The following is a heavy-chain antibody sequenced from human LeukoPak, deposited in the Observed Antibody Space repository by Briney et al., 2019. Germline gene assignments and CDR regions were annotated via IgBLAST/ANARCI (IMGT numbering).Heavy chain of an antibody. CDR3: ARYYCSATNCPGVDY. J-gene: IGHJ4*02. V-gene: IGHV4-30-4*08. CDR1: GASITSGGYY. Sequence: SETLSLTCTVSGASITSGGYYWSWIRQPPGKGLEWIGNIDYSGTYYNPSLKSRLTISVDTSKNQFSLKLSSVTAADTAVYYCARYYCSATNCPGVDYWGQGTLVTVSS. CDR2: IDYSGT. D-gene: IGHD2-15*01.